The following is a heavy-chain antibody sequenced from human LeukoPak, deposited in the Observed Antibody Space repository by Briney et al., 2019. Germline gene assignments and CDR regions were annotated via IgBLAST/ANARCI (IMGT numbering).Heavy chain of an antibody. D-gene: IGHD2-21*02. Sequence: ASVKVSCKASGYTFINYGISWVRQAPGQGLEWMGWINPNSGGTNYAQKFQGRVTMTRDTSISTAYMELSRLRSDDTAVYYCARVAGTVIDYWGQGTLVTVSS. CDR2: INPNSGGT. V-gene: IGHV1-2*02. CDR1: GYTFINYG. J-gene: IGHJ4*02. CDR3: ARVAGTVIDY.